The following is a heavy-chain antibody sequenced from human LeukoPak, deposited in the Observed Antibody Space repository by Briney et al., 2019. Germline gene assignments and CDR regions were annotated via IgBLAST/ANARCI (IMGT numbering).Heavy chain of an antibody. J-gene: IGHJ4*02. V-gene: IGHV3-30*18. CDR2: VSYDGSNI. CDR1: GFILSSYE. D-gene: IGHD6-19*01. CDR3: AKSLDAQAVADPFDY. Sequence: GSLRPFRATSGFILSSYEMHLVRQAPSQGLEGVAVVSYDGSNIYHAASVQGRFTISRDNSKNTLYLQMNSLRAEDTAVYYCAKSLDAQAVADPFDYWGQGTLVTVSS.